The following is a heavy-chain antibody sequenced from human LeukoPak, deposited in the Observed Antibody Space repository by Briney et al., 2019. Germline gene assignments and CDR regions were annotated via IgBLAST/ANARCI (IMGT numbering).Heavy chain of an antibody. CDR2: FNTNSGGT. Sequence: ASVNLSCKASGYTFTCYYIHWVRHAPGQGLGWMGWFNTNSGGTNYAEKLKGRVTMTRDTSNSTVYMQLSRLRADDTAVYYCARGAPGSGSYFDYWGQGTLVTVSS. CDR3: ARGAPGSGSYFDY. CDR1: GYTFTCYY. J-gene: IGHJ4*02. D-gene: IGHD1-26*01. V-gene: IGHV1-2*02.